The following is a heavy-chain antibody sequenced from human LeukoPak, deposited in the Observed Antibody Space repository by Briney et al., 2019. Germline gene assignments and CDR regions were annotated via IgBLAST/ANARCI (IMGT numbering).Heavy chain of an antibody. J-gene: IGHJ1*01. D-gene: IGHD3-22*01. CDR2: IYHSWST. CDR1: GYSISSGYY. Sequence: SETLSLTCTVSGYSISSGYYWGWIRQPPGKGLEWIGSIYHSWSTYYNPSLKSRVTISLDTSKNQFSLKLSSVTAADTAVYYCARVVQSTDSSGFYLPEYFQHWGQGTLVTVSS. CDR3: ARVVQSTDSSGFYLPEYFQH. V-gene: IGHV4-38-2*02.